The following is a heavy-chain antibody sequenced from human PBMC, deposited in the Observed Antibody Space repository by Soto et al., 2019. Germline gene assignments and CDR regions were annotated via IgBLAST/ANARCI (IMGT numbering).Heavy chain of an antibody. V-gene: IGHV4-4*02. CDR3: ARAWASVDTYGSGGIDV. J-gene: IGHJ6*02. D-gene: IGHD5-18*01. CDR2: IFYSGST. CDR1: GDSISSVKW. Sequence: QVQLQESGPGLVKPSGTLSLTCAVSGDSISSVKWWSWVRQSPVRGLEWIGEIFYSGSTNYNPSLKSRVSISVDKSKNQFSLKVTSVTAADTAVYYCARAWASVDTYGSGGIDVWGQGTTVTVSS.